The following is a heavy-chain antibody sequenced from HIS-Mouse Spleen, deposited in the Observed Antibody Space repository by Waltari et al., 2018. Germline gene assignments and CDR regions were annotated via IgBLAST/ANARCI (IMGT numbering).Heavy chain of an antibody. J-gene: IGHJ4*02. Sequence: EVQLVESGGGLIQPGGSLRLSCAASGFTVSSNYMSWVRQAPGKGLEWVSVIYSGGSTYYADSVKGRFTISRDNSKNTLYLQMNSLRAEDTAVYYCARDSIAAAGAVDYWGQGTLVTVSS. CDR3: ARDSIAAAGAVDY. D-gene: IGHD6-13*01. CDR2: IYSGGST. CDR1: GFTVSSNY. V-gene: IGHV3-53*01.